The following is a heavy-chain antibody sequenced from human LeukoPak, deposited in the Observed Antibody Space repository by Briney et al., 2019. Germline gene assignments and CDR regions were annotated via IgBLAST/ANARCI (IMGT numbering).Heavy chain of an antibody. J-gene: IGHJ3*02. Sequence: ASVKVSCKASGYTFTSYYMHWVRQAPGQGLEWMGIINPSGGSTSYAQRFQGRVTMTRDTSTSTVYMELSRLRSEDTAVYYCAREAPVGPGSGAFDIWGQGTMVTVSS. D-gene: IGHD3-10*01. V-gene: IGHV1-46*01. CDR2: INPSGGST. CDR3: AREAPVGPGSGAFDI. CDR1: GYTFTSYY.